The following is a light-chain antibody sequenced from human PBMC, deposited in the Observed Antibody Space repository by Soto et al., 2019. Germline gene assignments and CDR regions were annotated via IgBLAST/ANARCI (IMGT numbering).Light chain of an antibody. CDR2: DAC. CDR1: QSISSW. J-gene: IGKJ1*01. V-gene: IGKV1-5*01. Sequence: DIQMTQSPSSLSASVGDRFTITCRSSQSISSWLAWYQQKPGKAPKLLIYDACSLESGVPSRFSGSGSGTEFTLTISSLQPDDFATYYCQQYNSYSPETFGQGTKVDIK. CDR3: QQYNSYSPET.